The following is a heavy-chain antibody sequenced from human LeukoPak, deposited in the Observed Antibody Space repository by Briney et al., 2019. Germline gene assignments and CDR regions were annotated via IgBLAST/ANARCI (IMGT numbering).Heavy chain of an antibody. Sequence: PGGSLKLSCGASGFTFSSDAMSWVRQAPGKGLEWVSTISGSGRSTYYADSVKGRFTVSRDNSKNTMYLQMNSLRAEDTAMYYCAKGGGASFDPWGQGTLVTVSS. CDR2: ISGSGRST. CDR1: GFTFSSDA. CDR3: AKGGGASFDP. J-gene: IGHJ5*02. V-gene: IGHV3-23*01. D-gene: IGHD3-16*01.